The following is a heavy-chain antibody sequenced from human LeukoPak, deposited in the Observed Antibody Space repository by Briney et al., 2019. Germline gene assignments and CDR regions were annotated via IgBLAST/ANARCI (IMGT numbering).Heavy chain of an antibody. V-gene: IGHV1-69*05. Sequence: SVKVSCKASGGTFSSYAISWVRQAPGQGLEWMGRIIPIFGTANYARKFQGRVTITTDESTSTAYMELSSLRSEDTAVYYCARVDYGGNSAFDYWGQGTLVTVSS. J-gene: IGHJ4*02. CDR2: IIPIFGTA. CDR1: GGTFSSYA. D-gene: IGHD4-23*01. CDR3: ARVDYGGNSAFDY.